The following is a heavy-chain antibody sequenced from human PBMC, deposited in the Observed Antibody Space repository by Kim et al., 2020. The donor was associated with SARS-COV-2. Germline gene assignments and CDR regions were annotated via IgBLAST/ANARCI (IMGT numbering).Heavy chain of an antibody. Sequence: SETLSLTCAVSGGSVNNYYWNWIRQLPGKGLQWIGDIVHSGTTDYNPSLKRRVTISVDTSKNQFSLRLTXXTAADTAVYYCAKGRXWXLGSGSHPLSGVVVWGQGXPVTVSS. J-gene: IGHJ6*02. CDR2: IVHSGTT. CDR3: AKGRXWXLGSGSHPLSGVVV. D-gene: IGHD3-10*01. CDR1: GGSVNNYY. V-gene: IGHV4-34*01.